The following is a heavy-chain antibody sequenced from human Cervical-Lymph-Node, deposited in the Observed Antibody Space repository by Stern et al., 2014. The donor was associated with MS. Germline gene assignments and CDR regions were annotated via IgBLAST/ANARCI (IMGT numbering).Heavy chain of an antibody. J-gene: IGHJ2*01. CDR1: GFALTTSGVG. CDR2: VYWDDDS. V-gene: IGHV2-5*02. Sequence: QITLKESGPTLVKPTQTLTLTCTFSGFALTTSGVGVGWIRQPPGKALEWLGLVYWDDDSRYSPSLKSRRTITQDISKNQVVLTMTNMDPVDTATYYCAHTYNQLNFWYFDLWGRGTLVTVSS. CDR3: AHTYNQLNFWYFDL. D-gene: IGHD5-24*01.